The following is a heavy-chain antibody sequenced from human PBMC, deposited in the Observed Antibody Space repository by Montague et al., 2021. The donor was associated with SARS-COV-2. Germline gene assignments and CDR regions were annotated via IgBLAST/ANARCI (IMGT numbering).Heavy chain of an antibody. CDR3: ARVGRQQLVRLSGMDV. Sequence: SETLSLTCTVSGGSISSSSYYWGRIRQPPGKGLEWIGSIYYSGXTXYXXXXEXRVTISVDTSKNQFSLKLSSVTAADTAVYYCARVGRQQLVRLSGMDVWGQGATVTVSS. D-gene: IGHD6-13*01. V-gene: IGHV4-39*07. CDR1: GGSISSSSYY. J-gene: IGHJ6*02. CDR2: IYYSGXT.